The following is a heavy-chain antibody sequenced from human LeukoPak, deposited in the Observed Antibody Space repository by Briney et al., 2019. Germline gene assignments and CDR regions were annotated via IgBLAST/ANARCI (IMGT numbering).Heavy chain of an antibody. J-gene: IGHJ4*02. Sequence: SQTLSLTCTVSGGSISSYYWSWIRQPAGKGLAWIGRIYTSGSTNYNPSLKSRVTISVDKSKNQFSLKLSSVTAADTAVYYCASETVTTPFDYWGQGTLVTVSS. V-gene: IGHV4-4*07. CDR2: IYTSGST. D-gene: IGHD4-11*01. CDR3: ASETVTTPFDY. CDR1: GGSISSYY.